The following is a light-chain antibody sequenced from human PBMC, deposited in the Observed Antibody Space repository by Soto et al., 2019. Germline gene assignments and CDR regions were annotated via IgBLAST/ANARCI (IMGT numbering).Light chain of an antibody. V-gene: IGKV3-11*01. J-gene: IGKJ1*01. CDR1: QSVSSY. Sequence: EIVLTQSPATLSLSPGERATLSCRASQSVSSYLAWYQQKPGQAPRLLMYEASNRATGIPARFSGGGSGTDFTLTISSLEPEDFAVYYCQQYGSSPPWTFGQGTKVEIK. CDR2: EAS. CDR3: QQYGSSPPWT.